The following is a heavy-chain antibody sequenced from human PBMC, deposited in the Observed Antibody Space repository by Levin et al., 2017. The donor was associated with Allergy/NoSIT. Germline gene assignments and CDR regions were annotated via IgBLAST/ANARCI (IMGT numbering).Heavy chain of an antibody. CDR3: ARVEGGTSGHYPQYHYYYGLDV. D-gene: IGHD1-26*01. J-gene: IGHJ6*02. CDR2: IDDSGST. CDR1: GGSFSGYY. Sequence: PSETLSLTCAVYGGSFSGYYWNWIRQPPGKGLEWMGEIDDSGSTNYNPSLKSRVTMSVDTSKNQFSLNLSSVTAADTAVDYCARVEGGTSGHYPQYHYYYGLDVWGQGTTVTVSS. V-gene: IGHV4-34*01.